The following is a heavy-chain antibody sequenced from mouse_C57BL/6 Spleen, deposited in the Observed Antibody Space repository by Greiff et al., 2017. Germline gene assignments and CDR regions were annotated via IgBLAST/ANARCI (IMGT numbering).Heavy chain of an antibody. V-gene: IGHV1-82*01. CDR2: IYPGDGDT. CDR1: GYAFSSSW. Sequence: VQLQQSGPELVKPGASVKISCKASGYAFSSSWMNWVKQRPGKGLEWIGRIYPGDGDTNYNGKFKGKATLTADKSSSTAYMQLSSLTSEGSAVYFCAREHPGNYAMDYWGQGTSVTVSS. J-gene: IGHJ4*01. CDR3: AREHPGNYAMDY.